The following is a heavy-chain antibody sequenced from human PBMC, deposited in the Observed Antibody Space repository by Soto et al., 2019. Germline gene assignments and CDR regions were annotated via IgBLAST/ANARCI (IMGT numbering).Heavy chain of an antibody. Sequence: EVQLLESGGSLVQPGGSLRLSCAASGITYSNFDMSWVRQAPGWELEWVSGVSGSGSRTYYADSVKGRFAISRDNSKNTLYLQMNSLRAEDTAVYYCVGGRSGLWGQGTLVTVSS. J-gene: IGHJ4*02. CDR3: VGGRSGL. CDR1: GITYSNFD. D-gene: IGHD3-16*01. V-gene: IGHV3-23*01. CDR2: VSGSGSRT.